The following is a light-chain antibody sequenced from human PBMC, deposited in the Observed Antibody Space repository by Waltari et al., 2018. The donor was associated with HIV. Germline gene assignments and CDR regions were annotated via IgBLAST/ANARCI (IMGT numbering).Light chain of an antibody. V-gene: IGKV3-20*01. CDR3: QQNAGSPPYS. CDR2: GAS. J-gene: IGKJ2*03. CDR1: RSVSSSY. Sequence: EIVLTQSPGTLSLSPGERATLSCRASRSVSSSYLAWYQQKPGQAPRLLMYGASSRATGIPDRFSGSGSGTDFTLTISRLEPEDFAVYYCQQNAGSPPYSFGQGTKLESK.